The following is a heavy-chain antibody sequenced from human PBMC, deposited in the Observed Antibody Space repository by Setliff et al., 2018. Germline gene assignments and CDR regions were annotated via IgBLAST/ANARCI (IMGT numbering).Heavy chain of an antibody. D-gene: IGHD2-2*01. CDR3: ARFGGSCSSSSCYASDL. Sequence: GASVKVSCKASGGTFTNYGVSWVRQAPGQGPEWMGMIITNTGKTSYAQKFQGRVTMTTDTSTGTGYMELRSLRSDDTAVYFCARFGGSCSSSSCYASDLWGQGTMVTVSS. CDR1: GGTFTNYG. CDR2: IITNTGKT. V-gene: IGHV1-18*01. J-gene: IGHJ3*01.